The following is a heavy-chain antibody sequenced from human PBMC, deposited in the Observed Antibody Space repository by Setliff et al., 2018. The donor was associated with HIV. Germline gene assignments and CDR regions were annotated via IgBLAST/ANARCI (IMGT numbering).Heavy chain of an antibody. CDR3: ARAKYYYDTSAYYGSRDWYFDL. J-gene: IGHJ2*01. CDR1: GGSISSSSYY. Sequence: PSETLSLTCTVSGGSISSSSYYWDWIRQPPGKGLEWIATIYYSGDSHYNPSLKSRVTISVATSKNQFSLKLNSVTAADTAVYYCARAKYYYDTSAYYGSRDWYFDLWGRGTLVTVSS. V-gene: IGHV4-39*07. D-gene: IGHD3-22*01. CDR2: IYYSGDS.